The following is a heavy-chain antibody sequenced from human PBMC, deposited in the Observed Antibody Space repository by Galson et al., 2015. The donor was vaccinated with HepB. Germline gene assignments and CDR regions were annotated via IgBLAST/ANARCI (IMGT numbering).Heavy chain of an antibody. Sequence: PALVKPTQTLTLTCTSSGFSLTTSGVGVGWIRQPPGQALEWLALIFWDYDIRYSPSLMSRLTITTDTSKNRVVLTMTNTDAVDTATYFCARTVPSTVTVTPFDYWGQGILVTVSS. V-gene: IGHV2-5*02. J-gene: IGHJ4*02. D-gene: IGHD4-17*01. CDR1: GFSLTTSGVG. CDR3: ARTVPSTVTVTPFDY. CDR2: IFWDYDI.